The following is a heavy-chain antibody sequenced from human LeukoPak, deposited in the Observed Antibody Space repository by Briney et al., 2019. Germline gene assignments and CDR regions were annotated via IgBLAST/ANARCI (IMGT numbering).Heavy chain of an antibody. V-gene: IGHV3-23*01. D-gene: IGHD2-21*02. CDR3: AKGSAVVGTAPFDY. Sequence: GGSLRLSCVASGFSFSNYAMSWVRQAPGRGLEWVSAISGSGVSTYFADSVKGRFTVSRDNSKNTLYLQMSSVRAEDTAVYYCAKGSAVVGTAPFDYWGQGTLVTVSS. CDR1: GFSFSNYA. J-gene: IGHJ4*02. CDR2: ISGSGVST.